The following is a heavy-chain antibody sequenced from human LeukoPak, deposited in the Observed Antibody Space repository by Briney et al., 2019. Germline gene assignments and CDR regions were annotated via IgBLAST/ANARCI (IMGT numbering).Heavy chain of an antibody. V-gene: IGHV3-30-3*01. D-gene: IGHD6-13*01. Sequence: GGSLRLSCAASGFTFSSYAMHWVRQAPGKGLEWVAVISYDGGNKYYADSVKGRFTISRDNSKNTLYLQMNSLRAEDTAVYYCARGRGSSWYVAYYYYYGMDVWGQGTTVTVSS. CDR1: GFTFSSYA. CDR2: ISYDGGNK. CDR3: ARGRGSSWYVAYYYYYGMDV. J-gene: IGHJ6*02.